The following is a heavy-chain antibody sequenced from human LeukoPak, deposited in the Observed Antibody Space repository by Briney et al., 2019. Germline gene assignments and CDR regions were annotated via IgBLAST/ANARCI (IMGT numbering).Heavy chain of an antibody. J-gene: IGHJ4*02. D-gene: IGHD6-19*01. CDR2: ASRDGVRQ. Sequence: GGSLRLSCAASGFTFDTHDMHWVRRAPGKGLEWVGVASRDGVRQNYGDSVEGRFTISRDQSGNTLFLQMNSLRPEDTAVYYCAKEQSSGYYRTADYWGQGTLVTVSS. V-gene: IGHV3-30*18. CDR1: GFTFDTHD. CDR3: AKEQSSGYYRTADY.